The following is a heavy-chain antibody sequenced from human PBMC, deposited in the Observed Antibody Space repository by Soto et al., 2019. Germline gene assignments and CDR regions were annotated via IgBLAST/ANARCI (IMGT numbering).Heavy chain of an antibody. CDR3: ASLGAGKGHEAYLYHYYYYTDG. Sequence: EVQLVESGGGLVQPGGSLRLSCAASGFTFSSYSMNWFSHAPWKGLEWVSYISSSSSTIYYADSVKGRFPISRANTQNSRDLQRNSVSAAETAVYYCASLGAGKGHEAYLYHYYYYTDGWCKGTTVTVSS. V-gene: IGHV3-48*01. CDR1: GFTFSSYS. J-gene: IGHJ6*03. CDR2: ISSSSSTI. D-gene: IGHD6-19*01.